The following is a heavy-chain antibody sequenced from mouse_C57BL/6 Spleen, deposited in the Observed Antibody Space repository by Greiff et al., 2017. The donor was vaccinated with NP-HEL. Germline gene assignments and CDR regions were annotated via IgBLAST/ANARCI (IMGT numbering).Heavy chain of an antibody. J-gene: IGHJ1*03. V-gene: IGHV1-19*01. CDR1: GYTFTDYY. CDR3: ARTGTTVVATRYFDV. D-gene: IGHD1-1*01. Sequence: EVQLVESGPVLVKPGASVKMSCKASGYTFTDYYMNWVKQSHGKSLEWIGVINPYNGGTSYNQKFKGKATLTVDKSSSTAYMELNSLTSEDSAVYYCARTGTTVVATRYFDVWGTGTTVTVSS. CDR2: INPYNGGT.